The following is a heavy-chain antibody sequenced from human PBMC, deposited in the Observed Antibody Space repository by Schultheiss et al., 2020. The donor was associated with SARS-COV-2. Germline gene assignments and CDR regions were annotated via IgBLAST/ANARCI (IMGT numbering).Heavy chain of an antibody. CDR3: ARGPFSYYYDSSGYYGTPKLFDY. CDR2: ISSSSSYI. CDR1: GLTVSSYS. J-gene: IGHJ4*02. Sequence: GGSLRLSCVGSGLTVSSYSMNWVRQAPGKGLEWVSSISSSSSYIYYADSVKGRFTISRDNAKNSLYLQMNSLRAEDTAVYYCARGPFSYYYDSSGYYGTPKLFDYWGQGTLVTVSS. V-gene: IGHV3-21*01. D-gene: IGHD3-22*01.